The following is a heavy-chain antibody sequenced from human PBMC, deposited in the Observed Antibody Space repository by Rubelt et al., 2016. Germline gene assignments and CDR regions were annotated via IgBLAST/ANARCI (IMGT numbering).Heavy chain of an antibody. V-gene: IGHV1-69*01. CDR2: IIPIFGTA. CDR3: ASWRLQQHWFDP. Sequence: QVQLVQSGAEVKKPGSSVKVSCKASGGTFSSYAISWVRQAPGQGLEWMGGIIPIFGTAKFAQKFQGRVTITADESTSTAYMELSSLRSEDTAVYYCASWRLQQHWFDPWGQGTLVTVSS. J-gene: IGHJ5*02. D-gene: IGHD5-12*01. CDR1: GGTFSSYA.